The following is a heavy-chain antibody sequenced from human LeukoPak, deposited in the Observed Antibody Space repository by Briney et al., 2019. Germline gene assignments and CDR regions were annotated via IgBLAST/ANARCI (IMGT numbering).Heavy chain of an antibody. D-gene: IGHD3-22*01. CDR2: IYYSGST. CDR1: GGSISSYY. V-gene: IGHV4-59*01. CDR3: AKAQEDSSGYYHFYYMDV. Sequence: PSETLSLTCTVSGGSISSYYWSWIRQPPGNGLEWIGYIYYSGSTSYNPSLKSRVTISVDTSKNQFSLKLSSVTAADTAVYYCAKAQEDSSGYYHFYYMDVWGKGTTVTVSS. J-gene: IGHJ6*03.